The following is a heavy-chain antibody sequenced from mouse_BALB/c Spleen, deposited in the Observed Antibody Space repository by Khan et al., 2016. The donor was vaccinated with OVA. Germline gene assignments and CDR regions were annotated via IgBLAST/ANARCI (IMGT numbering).Heavy chain of an antibody. D-gene: IGHD2-4*01. CDR2: ISSGNATI. J-gene: IGHJ1*01. V-gene: IGHV5-17*02. Sequence: EVELVESGGGLVQPGGSRKLSCAASGFTFSSFGMHWVRQAPEKGLEWVAYISSGNATIYYADIVKGRFTISRDNPKNTLFLQMTSLRSEDTAMYYCAGSMISTWYFDVWGAGTTVTVSS. CDR3: AGSMISTWYFDV. CDR1: GFTFSSFG.